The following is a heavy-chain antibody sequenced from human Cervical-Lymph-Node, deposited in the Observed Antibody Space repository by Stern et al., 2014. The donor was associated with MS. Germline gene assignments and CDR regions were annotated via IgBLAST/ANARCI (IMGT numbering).Heavy chain of an antibody. CDR3: AREGGNTAEYFQH. J-gene: IGHJ1*01. CDR2: IYYGGSNR. Sequence: VQLVESEGGVVQPGRSLRLSCAASGFTFSSSGMHWVRQAPGKGLEWLTIIYYGGSNRYYADSVKGRFTISRDNSKNTLYLQMNSLRAEDTAVYYCAREGGNTAEYFQHWGHGTLVTVSS. CDR1: GFTFSSSG. V-gene: IGHV3-33*01. D-gene: IGHD4-23*01.